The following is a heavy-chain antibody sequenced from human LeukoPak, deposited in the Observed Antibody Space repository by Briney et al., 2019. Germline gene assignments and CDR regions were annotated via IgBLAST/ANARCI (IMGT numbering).Heavy chain of an antibody. CDR1: GGSISSYY. CDR2: VYYNGPT. V-gene: IGHV4-59*08. CDR3: ARHPPASVRGSHFDF. D-gene: IGHD2-15*01. J-gene: IGHJ4*02. Sequence: SETLSLTCTVSGGSISSYYWNWIRQPPGKGLEWIGYVYYNGPTNYNPSLKCRVVISVDTSKNQLSLKLNSVTAADSAVYYCARHPPASVRGSHFDFWGQGTLVTVSS.